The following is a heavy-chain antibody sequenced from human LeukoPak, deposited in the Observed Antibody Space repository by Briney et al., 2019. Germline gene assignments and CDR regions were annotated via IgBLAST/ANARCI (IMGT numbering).Heavy chain of an antibody. J-gene: IGHJ4*02. Sequence: PGGSLRLSCAASGFTFSSYAMSWVRQAPGKGLEWVSAISGSGGSTYYADSVKGRFTISRDNSKNTLYLQMNSLRAEDTAVYYCAKGTSFTQYDFWSGTPYYFDYWGQGTLVTVSS. CDR3: AKGTSFTQYDFWSGTPYYFDY. CDR1: GFTFSSYA. D-gene: IGHD3-3*01. CDR2: ISGSGGST. V-gene: IGHV3-23*01.